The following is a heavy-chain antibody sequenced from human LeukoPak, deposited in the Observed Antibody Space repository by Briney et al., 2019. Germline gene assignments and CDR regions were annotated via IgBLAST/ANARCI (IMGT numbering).Heavy chain of an antibody. D-gene: IGHD1-26*01. CDR2: IWYDGSNK. J-gene: IGHJ4*02. Sequence: PGGSLRLSCAPSFNSYAMNWVRQAPGKGLGWVAVIWYDGSNKYYADSVKGRFTISRDNSKNTLYLQMNSLRAEDTAVYYCARSRLRSYVYFDYWGQGTLVTVSS. CDR1: FNSYA. CDR3: ARSRLRSYVYFDY. V-gene: IGHV3-33*08.